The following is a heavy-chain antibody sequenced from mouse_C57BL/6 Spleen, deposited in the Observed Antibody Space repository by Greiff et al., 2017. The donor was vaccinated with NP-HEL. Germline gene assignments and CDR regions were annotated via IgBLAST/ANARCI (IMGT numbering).Heavy chain of an antibody. V-gene: IGHV1-52*01. J-gene: IGHJ1*03. CDR3: ARGEGVYYGSSRWYFDV. Sequence: QVQLKQPGAELVRPGSSVKLSCKASGYTFTSYWMHWVKQRPIQGLEWIGNIYPSDSETHYNQKFTDKATLTVDKSSSTAYMQLSSLTSEDSAVYYCARGEGVYYGSSRWYFDVWGTGTTVTVSS. CDR1: GYTFTSYW. D-gene: IGHD1-1*01. CDR2: IYPSDSET.